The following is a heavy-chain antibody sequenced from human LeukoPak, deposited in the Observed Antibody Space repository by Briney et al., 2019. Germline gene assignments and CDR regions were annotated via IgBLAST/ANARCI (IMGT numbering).Heavy chain of an antibody. CDR1: GGTFSSYA. Sequence: GASVKVSCKASGGTFSSYAISWVRQAPGQGLEWMGGIIPIFGTANYAQKFQGRVTITADESTSTAYMELSSLRSEDTAVYYCARVVVGATRGFDYWGQGTLVTVSS. J-gene: IGHJ4*02. CDR3: ARVVVGATRGFDY. V-gene: IGHV1-69*13. D-gene: IGHD1-26*01. CDR2: IIPIFGTA.